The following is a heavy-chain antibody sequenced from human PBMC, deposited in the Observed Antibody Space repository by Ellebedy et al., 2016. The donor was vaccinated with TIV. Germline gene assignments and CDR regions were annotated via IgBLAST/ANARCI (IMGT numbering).Heavy chain of an antibody. J-gene: IGHJ4*02. CDR3: ARGIEQWLTY. V-gene: IGHV4-31*03. CDR2: IYSGGST. CDR1: GASISSGPYY. Sequence: SETLSLXCTVSGASISSGPYYWNWIRQHPGKGLEWIGYIYSGGSTYYSPSLKSRVTISLDTSKNQFSLKLRSVTAADTAVYYCARGIEQWLTYWGQGTLVTVSS. D-gene: IGHD6-19*01.